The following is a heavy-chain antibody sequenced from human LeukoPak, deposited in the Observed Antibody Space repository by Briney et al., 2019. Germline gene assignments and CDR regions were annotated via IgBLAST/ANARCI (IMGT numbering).Heavy chain of an antibody. D-gene: IGHD3-22*01. V-gene: IGHV1-18*01. CDR1: RGTFSSYA. J-gene: IGHJ4*02. CDR2: ISAYNGNT. CDR3: AREGSYYYDSSGFDY. Sequence: ASVKVSCKASRGTFSSYAISWVRQAPGQGLEWMGWISAYNGNTNYAQKLQGRVTMTTDTSTSTAYMELRSLRSDDTAVYYCAREGSYYYDSSGFDYWGQGTLVTVSS.